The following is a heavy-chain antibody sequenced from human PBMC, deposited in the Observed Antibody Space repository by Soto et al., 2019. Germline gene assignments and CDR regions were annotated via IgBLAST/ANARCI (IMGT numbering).Heavy chain of an antibody. CDR1: GDSVSSNGAA. V-gene: IGHV6-1*01. CDR2: TYYRSRWYS. D-gene: IGHD6-19*01. CDR3: ARHWGSGVAVAGPFDS. J-gene: IGHJ4*02. Sequence: PSQTLSLTCAISGDSVSSNGAAWSWIRQSPSRGLEWLGRTYYRSRWYSDYAPSVKSRITVNPDTSQNQFSLQLNSVTPEDTAVYFCARHWGSGVAVAGPFDSWGRGTLVTVSS.